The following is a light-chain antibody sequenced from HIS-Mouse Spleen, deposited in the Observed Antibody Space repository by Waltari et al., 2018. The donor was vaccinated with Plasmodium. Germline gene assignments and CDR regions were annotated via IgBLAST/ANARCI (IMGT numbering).Light chain of an antibody. CDR2: EDS. V-gene: IGLV3-10*01. CDR3: YSTDSSGNHRV. CDR1: ALPKKY. Sequence: SYELTQPPSVSVSPGQTARITCSGDALPKKYAYWYQQKSGQAPVLVIYEDSKRPSGIPGSFSGSRSGTMATLTISGAQVEDEADYYCYSTDSSGNHRVFGGGTKLTVL. J-gene: IGLJ3*02.